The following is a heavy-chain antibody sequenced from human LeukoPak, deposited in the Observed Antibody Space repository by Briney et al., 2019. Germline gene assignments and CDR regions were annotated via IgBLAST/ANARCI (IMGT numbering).Heavy chain of an antibody. CDR1: GFTFSSYA. Sequence: GESLRLSCAASGFTFSSYAMSWVRQAPGKGLEWVSRITRSGVHTFYADSVAGRFTISRDNSKNTVYVQMNSLRAEDTAIYYCAKTGRFDYWGQGTLVTVYS. CDR3: AKTGRFDY. V-gene: IGHV3-23*01. CDR2: ITRSGVHT. J-gene: IGHJ4*02. D-gene: IGHD1-14*01.